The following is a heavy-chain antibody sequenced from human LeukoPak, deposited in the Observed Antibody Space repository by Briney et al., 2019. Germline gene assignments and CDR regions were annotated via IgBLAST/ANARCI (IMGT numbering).Heavy chain of an antibody. Sequence: PGGSLRLSCAASGFTFDDYAMNWVRQAPGKGLEGTSVISGNGGSIDYADSVKGRFTISRDNAKNSLYLQMNSLRAEDTAVYYCAKAVVDTAMVTAFDIWGQGTMVTVSS. V-gene: IGHV3-9*01. CDR1: GFTFDDYA. D-gene: IGHD5-18*01. CDR2: ISGNGGSI. J-gene: IGHJ3*02. CDR3: AKAVVDTAMVTAFDI.